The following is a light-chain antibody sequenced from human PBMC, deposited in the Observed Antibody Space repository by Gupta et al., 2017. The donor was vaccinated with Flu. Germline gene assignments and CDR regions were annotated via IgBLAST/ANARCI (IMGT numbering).Light chain of an antibody. CDR3: QHADKFPPLT. J-gene: IGKJ4*01. CDR1: QAIRNW. CDR2: GAS. V-gene: IGKV1-12*01. Sequence: SSVSASVGDTGTITCRASQAIRNWLDWYKQKQDKAPKLLVYGASSWQRGVASRSSGSGNGTDVTVTISIRQLEDFAFSYSQHADKFPPLTFGGGTKVEIK.